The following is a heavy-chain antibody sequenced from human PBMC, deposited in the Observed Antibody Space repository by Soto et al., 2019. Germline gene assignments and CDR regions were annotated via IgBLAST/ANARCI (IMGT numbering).Heavy chain of an antibody. J-gene: IGHJ6*02. CDR1: GFTFSSYG. CDR2: ISYDGSNK. Sequence: LILSCAASGFTFSSYGMHWVRQAPGKGLEWVAVISYDGSNKYYADSVKGRFTISRDNSKNTLYLQMNSLRAEDTAVYYCAKNQWLATYYYYGMDVWGQGTTVTVSS. D-gene: IGHD6-19*01. V-gene: IGHV3-30*18. CDR3: AKNQWLATYYYYGMDV.